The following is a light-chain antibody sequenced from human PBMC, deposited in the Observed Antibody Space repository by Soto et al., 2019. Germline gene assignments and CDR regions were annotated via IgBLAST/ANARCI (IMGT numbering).Light chain of an antibody. CDR2: HAF. V-gene: IGKV3-20*01. Sequence: EIVLTQSPGTLSLSPGGRATLSCRASQSISYTYLAWYQQKPGQAPRVLIYHAFRRATGIPDRFSGSGSGTDFTLTISRLEPEDSAVYYCQQYNFWPGLTFGGGTKVEIK. CDR1: QSISYTY. J-gene: IGKJ4*01. CDR3: QQYNFWPGLT.